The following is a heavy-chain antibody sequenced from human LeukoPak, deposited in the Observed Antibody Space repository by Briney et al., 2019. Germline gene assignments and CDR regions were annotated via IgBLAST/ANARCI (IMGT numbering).Heavy chain of an antibody. CDR2: IYSGGST. Sequence: PGGSLRLSCAASGFTVSSNYMSWVRQAPGKGLEWVSVIYSGGSTYYADSVKGRFTISRDNSKNTLYPQMNSLRAEDTAVYYCAREYCGGDCFPRYWGQGTLVTVSS. CDR1: GFTVSSNY. CDR3: AREYCGGDCFPRY. J-gene: IGHJ4*02. D-gene: IGHD2-21*02. V-gene: IGHV3-66*01.